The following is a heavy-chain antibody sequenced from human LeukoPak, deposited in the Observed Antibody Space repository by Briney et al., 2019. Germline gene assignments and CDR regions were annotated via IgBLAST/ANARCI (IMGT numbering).Heavy chain of an antibody. CDR2: IYYSGST. Sequence: SETLSLTCTVSGGSISSSSYYWGWIRQPPGKGLEWIGSIYYSGSTYYNPSLKSRVTISVDTSKNQFSLKLSSVTAADTAVYYCARVADAGVYDLFDYWGQGTLVTVSS. J-gene: IGHJ4*02. D-gene: IGHD2-8*01. CDR1: GGSISSSSYY. CDR3: ARVADAGVYDLFDY. V-gene: IGHV4-39*07.